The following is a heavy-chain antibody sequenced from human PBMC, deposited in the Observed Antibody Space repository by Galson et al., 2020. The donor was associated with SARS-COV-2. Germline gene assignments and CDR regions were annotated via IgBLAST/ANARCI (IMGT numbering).Heavy chain of an antibody. V-gene: IGHV4-38-2*02. D-gene: IGHD2-21*02. CDR1: GYSISSGYY. CDR2: IYHSGST. J-gene: IGHJ3*02. Sequence: SETLSLTCTVSGYSISSGYYWGWIRQPPGKGLEWIGSIYHSGSTYYNPSLKSRVTISVDTSKNQFSLKLSSVTAADTAVYYCARDPSSIHIVVVTASYAFDIWGQGTMVTVSS. CDR3: ARDPSSIHIVVVTASYAFDI.